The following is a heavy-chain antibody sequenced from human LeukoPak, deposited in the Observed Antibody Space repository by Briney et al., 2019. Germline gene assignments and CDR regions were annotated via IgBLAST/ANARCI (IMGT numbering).Heavy chain of an antibody. CDR3: ARFVNDYYDSSGYGVFDY. CDR1: GGSISSSY. D-gene: IGHD3-22*01. J-gene: IGHJ4*02. Sequence: SETLSLTCTVSGGSISSSYWSWIRQPPGKGLKWIGSIYYSGSTNYNPSLKSRVTISVHTSKNQFSLKLSSVTAADTDVYYCARFVNDYYDSSGYGVFDYWGQGTVVTVSS. V-gene: IGHV4-59*01. CDR2: IYYSGST.